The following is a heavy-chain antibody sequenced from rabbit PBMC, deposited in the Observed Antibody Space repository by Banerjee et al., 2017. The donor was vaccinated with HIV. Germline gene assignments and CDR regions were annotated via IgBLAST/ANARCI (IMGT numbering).Heavy chain of an antibody. J-gene: IGHJ4*01. Sequence: QEQLEESGGDLVKPEGSLTLTCTASGFSFSSSYWICWVRQAPGKGLEWIACIYTGSGSALYVSWAKGRFTISKASWTTVTLQLTSLTAADTATYFCAEDTYGYTYFNLWGPGTLVTVS. V-gene: IGHV1S45*01. CDR2: IYTGSGSA. D-gene: IGHD6-1*01. CDR3: AEDTYGYTYFNL. CDR1: GFSFSSSYW.